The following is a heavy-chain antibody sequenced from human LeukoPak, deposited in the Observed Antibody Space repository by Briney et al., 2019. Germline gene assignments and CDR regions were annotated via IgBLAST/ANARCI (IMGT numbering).Heavy chain of an antibody. CDR3: ARAREITMVRGVITYFDY. D-gene: IGHD3-10*01. CDR2: IIPIFGTA. CDR1: GGTFSSYA. Sequence: ASVKVSCKASGGTFSSYAISWVRQAPGQGLEWMGGIIPIFGTANYAQKFQGRVTITADESTSTAYTELSSLRSEDTAVYYCARAREITMVRGVITYFDYWGQGTLVTVSS. J-gene: IGHJ4*02. V-gene: IGHV1-69*13.